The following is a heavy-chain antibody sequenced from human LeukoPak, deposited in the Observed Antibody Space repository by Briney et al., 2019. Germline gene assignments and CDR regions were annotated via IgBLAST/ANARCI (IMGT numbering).Heavy chain of an antibody. J-gene: IGHJ5*02. CDR2: INPNSGGT. D-gene: IGHD3-3*01. CDR1: GYTFTGYY. V-gene: IGHV1-2*02. CDR3: ARDLSVVFGVVMAWFDP. Sequence: GASVKVSCKASGYTFTGYYMHWVRQAPGQGLEWMGWINPNSGGTNYAQKFQGRVTMTRDTSISTAYMELSRLRSDDPAVYYCARDLSVVFGVVMAWFDPWGQGTLVTVSS.